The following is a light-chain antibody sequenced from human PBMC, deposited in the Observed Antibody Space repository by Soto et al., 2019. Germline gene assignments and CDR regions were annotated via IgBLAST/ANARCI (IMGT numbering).Light chain of an antibody. CDR2: SAS. J-gene: IGKJ5*01. CDR3: QQRSNLPPT. Sequence: DIQMTQSPSTLSASVGDRVTITCRASQSISNNLNWYQQKPGKAPKFLIQSASTLQPGVPSRFSGTGSGTDFTLTISSLEPEDFAVYYCQQRSNLPPTFGQGTRLEIK. V-gene: IGKV1-39*01. CDR1: QSISNN.